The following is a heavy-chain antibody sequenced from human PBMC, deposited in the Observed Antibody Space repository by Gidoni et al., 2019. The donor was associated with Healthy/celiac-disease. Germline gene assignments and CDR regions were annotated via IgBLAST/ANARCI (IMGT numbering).Heavy chain of an antibody. V-gene: IGHV4-59*01. CDR1: GGSIRSYY. D-gene: IGHD5-18*01. J-gene: IGHJ6*03. CDR3: ARAAPDTLYYYYYYMDV. CDR2: IYYSGST. Sequence: QVQLQESGPGLVKPSETLSLTCTVSGGSIRSYYWSWIRPPPGKGLEWIGYIYYSGSTNYNPSLKSRVTISVDTSKNQFSLKLSSVTAADTAVYYCARAAPDTLYYYYYYMDVWGKGTTVTVSS.